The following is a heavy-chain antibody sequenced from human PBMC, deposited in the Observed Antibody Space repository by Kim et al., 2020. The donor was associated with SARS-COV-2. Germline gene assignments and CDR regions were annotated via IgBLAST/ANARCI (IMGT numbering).Heavy chain of an antibody. V-gene: IGHV3-11*05. CDR1: GFTFSDYY. J-gene: IGHJ4*02. Sequence: GGSLRLSCAASGFTFSDYYMSWIRQAPGKGLEWVSYISSSSSYTNYADSVKGRFTISRDNAKNSLYLQMNSLRAEDTAVYYCARVWSRSDSSGYANYWGQGTLVTVST. CDR2: ISSSSSYT. D-gene: IGHD3-22*01. CDR3: ARVWSRSDSSGYANY.